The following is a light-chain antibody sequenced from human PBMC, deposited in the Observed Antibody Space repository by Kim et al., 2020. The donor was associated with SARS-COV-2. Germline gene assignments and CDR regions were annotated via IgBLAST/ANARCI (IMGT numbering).Light chain of an antibody. CDR2: QDS. CDR1: KLGDKY. CDR3: KAWDSSTYV. J-gene: IGLJ1*01. Sequence: SYELTQPPSVSVSPGQTASITCSGDKLGDKYACWYQQKPGQSPVLVIYQDSKRPSGIPERFSGSTSGNTATLTISGTQAMVEADYYCKAWDSSTYVFGTG. V-gene: IGLV3-1*01.